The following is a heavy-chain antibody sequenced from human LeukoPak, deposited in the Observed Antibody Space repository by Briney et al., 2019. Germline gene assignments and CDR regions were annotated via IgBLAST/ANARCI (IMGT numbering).Heavy chain of an antibody. J-gene: IGHJ6*03. CDR3: ARGGYLSKIAARGVLLNYYYYYMDV. V-gene: IGHV3-21*01. CDR2: ISSSSSYI. Sequence: PGGSLRLSCAASGFTFSHYSMNWVRQAPGKGLEWVSSISSSSSYIYYADSVKGRFTISRDNAKNSLYLQMNSLRAEDTAVYYCARGGYLSKIAARGVLLNYYYYYMDVWGKGTTVTVSS. D-gene: IGHD6-6*01. CDR1: GFTFSHYS.